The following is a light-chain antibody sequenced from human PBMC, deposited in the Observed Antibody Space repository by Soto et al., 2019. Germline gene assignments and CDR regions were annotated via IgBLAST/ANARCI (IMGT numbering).Light chain of an antibody. CDR3: QVWNSDTYHVI. V-gene: IGLV3-21*02. CDR2: DDT. CDR1: NIGRTS. J-gene: IGLJ2*01. Sequence: SYELTQEPSVSVAPGQTATITCGGDNIGRTSVHWYQQKPGQAPVLVLYDDTDRPSGIPERFSGSNSGNTATLTVSRVEAGDEADYFCQVWNSDTYHVIFGGGTKVTVL.